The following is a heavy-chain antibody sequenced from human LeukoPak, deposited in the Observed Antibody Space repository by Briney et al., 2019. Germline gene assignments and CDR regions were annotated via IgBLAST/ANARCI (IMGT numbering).Heavy chain of an antibody. CDR1: GGSISSYY. Sequence: KPSETLSLTCTVSGGSISSYYWSWIRQPPGKGLEWIGYIYYSGSTNYNPSLKSRVAISVDTSKNQFSLKVSSVTAADTAVYYCARILAMAFFDYWGQGTLVTVSS. CDR2: IYYSGST. D-gene: IGHD5-18*01. J-gene: IGHJ4*02. CDR3: ARILAMAFFDY. V-gene: IGHV4-59*08.